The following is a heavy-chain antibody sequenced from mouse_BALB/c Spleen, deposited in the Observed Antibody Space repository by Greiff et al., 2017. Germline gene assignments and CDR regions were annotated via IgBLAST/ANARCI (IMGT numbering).Heavy chain of an antibody. CDR2: ISSGSSTI. CDR3: ATPYYGKGGFAY. J-gene: IGHJ3*01. CDR1: GFTFSSFG. Sequence: EVQVVESGGGLVQPGGSRKLSCAASGFTFSSFGMHWVRQAPEKGLEWVAYISSGSSTIYYADIVKGRFTISRDNPKNTLFLQMTSLRSEDTAMYYCATPYYGKGGFAYWGQGTLVTVSA. V-gene: IGHV5-17*02. D-gene: IGHD2-10*01.